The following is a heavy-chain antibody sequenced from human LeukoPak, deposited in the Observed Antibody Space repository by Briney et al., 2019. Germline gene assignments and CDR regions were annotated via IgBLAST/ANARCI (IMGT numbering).Heavy chain of an antibody. CDR1: GGSFSGYY. CDR2: INHSGST. V-gene: IGHV4-34*01. J-gene: IGHJ4*02. D-gene: IGHD5-24*01. CDR3: ARPLLDGYKDFDY. Sequence: SETLSLTCAVYGGSFSGYYWSWIRQPPGKGLEWIGEINHSGSTNYNPSLKSRVTISVDTSKNQFSLKLSSVTAADTAVYYCARPLLDGYKDFDYRGQGTLVTVSS.